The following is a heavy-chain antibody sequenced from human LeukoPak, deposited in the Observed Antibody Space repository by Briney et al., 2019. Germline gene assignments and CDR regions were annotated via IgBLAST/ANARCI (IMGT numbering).Heavy chain of an antibody. CDR2: ISAYNGNT. D-gene: IGHD3-22*01. CDR1: GYTFTSYG. Sequence: ASVKVSCKASGYTFTSYGISWVRQAPGQGLEWMGWISAYNGNTNYAQKLQGRVTMTTDTSTSTAYMELRSLRSDDTAVYYCARGVTMIVVVTDAFDIWGQGTLVTVSS. J-gene: IGHJ3*02. CDR3: ARGVTMIVVVTDAFDI. V-gene: IGHV1-18*01.